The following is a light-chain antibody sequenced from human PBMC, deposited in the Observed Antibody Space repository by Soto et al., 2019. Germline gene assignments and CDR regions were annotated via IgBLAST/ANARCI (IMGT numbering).Light chain of an antibody. CDR2: GAS. J-gene: IGKJ1*01. CDR3: QQYSVSPWT. V-gene: IGKV1-5*01. Sequence: GDRVTITCRASQSIRYYLAWYQQMPGKAPKLLIYGASSLQSGVPSRFSGSGSGTEFTLTVSRLEPEDFAVYFCQQYSVSPWTFGQGTRVEIK. CDR1: QSIRYY.